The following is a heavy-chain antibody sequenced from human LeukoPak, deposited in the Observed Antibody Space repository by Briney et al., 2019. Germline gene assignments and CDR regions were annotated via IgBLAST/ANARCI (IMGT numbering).Heavy chain of an antibody. Sequence: GASVKVSCKASGYTFTSYYMHWVRQAPGQGLKWMGIINPSGGSTSYAQKFQGRVTMTRDTSTSTVYMELSSLRSEDTAVYYCARGAPRFLEWLKGFDPWGQGTLVTVSS. CDR1: GYTFTSYY. J-gene: IGHJ5*02. CDR3: ARGAPRFLEWLKGFDP. D-gene: IGHD3-3*01. V-gene: IGHV1-46*03. CDR2: INPSGGST.